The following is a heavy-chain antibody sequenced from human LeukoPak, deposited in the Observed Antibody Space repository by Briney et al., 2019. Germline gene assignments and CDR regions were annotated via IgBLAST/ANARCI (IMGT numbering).Heavy chain of an antibody. CDR1: GFTLADYG. J-gene: IGHJ4*02. V-gene: IGHV3-20*04. Sequence: PGGSLRLSCAASGFTLADYGISWVRQAPGEWRGWVCGINWNGGSTGYADSVKGRFTISRDNAKNSLYLQMNSLRAEDTALYYCARAGVGADTAMELGYWGQGTLVTVSS. CDR2: INWNGGST. CDR3: ARAGVGADTAMELGY. D-gene: IGHD5-18*01.